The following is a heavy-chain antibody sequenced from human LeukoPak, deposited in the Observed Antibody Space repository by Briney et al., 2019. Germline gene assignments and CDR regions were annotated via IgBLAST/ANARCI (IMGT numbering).Heavy chain of an antibody. CDR1: GFTFSSYA. D-gene: IGHD3-22*01. CDR3: AKYDSSGYYPYYFDY. CDR2: TSYDGNKN. Sequence: GGSLRLSCAASGFTFSSYAMHWVRQAPGKGLEWVAGTSYDGNKNYYADSVKGRFTISRDNSKNTLYLQMNSLRAEDTAVYYCAKYDSSGYYPYYFDYWGQGTLVTVSS. V-gene: IGHV3-30-3*02. J-gene: IGHJ4*02.